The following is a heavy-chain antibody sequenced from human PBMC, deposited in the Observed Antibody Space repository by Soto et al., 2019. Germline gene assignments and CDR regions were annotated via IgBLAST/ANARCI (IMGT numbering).Heavy chain of an antibody. Sequence: RVSSAASGFTFRRHGVHWVRQEPGKGLARTAAIWYETSKKYYADSVKSRYRISRGNSNNTPYLPMNSMRPEDTAVYYCARDRKNRIPAVAGHTIRVQLRWDRSFGPCGQRTLVTVSS. CDR1: GFTFRRHG. D-gene: IGHD6-19*01. V-gene: IGHV3-33*01. CDR3: ARDRKNRIPAVAGHTIRVQLRWDRSFGP. CDR2: IWYETSKK. J-gene: IGHJ5*02.